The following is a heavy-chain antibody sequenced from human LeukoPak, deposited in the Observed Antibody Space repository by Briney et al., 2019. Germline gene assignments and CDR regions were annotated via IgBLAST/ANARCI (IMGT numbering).Heavy chain of an antibody. CDR1: GYTFTSYD. D-gene: IGHD2-15*01. CDR2: INPNNGDT. J-gene: IGHJ6*03. Sequence: AASVKVSCKASGYTFTSYDINWVRQATGQGLEWMGWINPNNGDTNYAQKFQGRVTMTRDTSISTAYMEMSRLRSDDTAVYYCARGLSGPYYYYYMDVWGKGTSVTVSS. CDR3: ARGLSGPYYYYYMDV. V-gene: IGHV1-2*02.